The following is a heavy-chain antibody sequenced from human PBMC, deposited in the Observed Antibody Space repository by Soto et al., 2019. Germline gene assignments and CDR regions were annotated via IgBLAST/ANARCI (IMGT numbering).Heavy chain of an antibody. CDR3: ARACSGGTCYPWFDP. CDR2: IKQDGSEK. CDR1: GFTFSRYW. V-gene: IGHV3-7*01. D-gene: IGHD2-15*01. Sequence: GGSLRLSCAASGFTFSRYWMSWVRQAPGKGLEWVANIKQDGSEKYYVDSVKGRFTISRDNAKNSLYLQMTSLRAEDTAVYFCARACSGGTCYPWFDPWGQGTLVTVSS. J-gene: IGHJ5*02.